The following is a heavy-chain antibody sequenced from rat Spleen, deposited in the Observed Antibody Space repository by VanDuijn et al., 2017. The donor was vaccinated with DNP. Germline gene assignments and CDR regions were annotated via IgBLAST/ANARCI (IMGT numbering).Heavy chain of an antibody. CDR2: VSPSVGST. CDR1: XXTFXXXD. D-gene: IGHD4-3*01. J-gene: IGHJ2*01. Sequence: EVQLVESGGGLVQXXRSLXXSCAASXXTFXXXDMXXXRXVATKGVEWVSPVSPSVGSTYYPDSVKGRFTISRDNAKSSLYLKMNSLRSEDMATCYCARWYNSGFCFDYWGQGVMVTVSS. V-gene: IGHV5-25*01. CDR3: ARWYNSGFCFDY.